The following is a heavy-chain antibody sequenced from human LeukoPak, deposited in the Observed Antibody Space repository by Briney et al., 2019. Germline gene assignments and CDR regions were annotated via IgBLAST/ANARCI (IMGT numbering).Heavy chain of an antibody. V-gene: IGHV4-30-4*08. J-gene: IGHJ4*02. CDR3: VRTEVSSGSDDY. D-gene: IGHD6-19*01. CDR2: IYYSGST. CDR1: GGSIISSAYY. Sequence: PSQTLSLTCTVSGGSIISSAYYWSWIRQPPGKGLEWIGYIYYSGSTYYNPSLKSRVTISLDTSKNQFSLKLSSVTAADTAVYYCVRTEVSSGSDDYWGQGTLVTVSS.